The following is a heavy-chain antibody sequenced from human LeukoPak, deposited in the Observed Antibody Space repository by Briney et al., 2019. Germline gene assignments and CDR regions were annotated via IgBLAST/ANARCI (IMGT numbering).Heavy chain of an antibody. Sequence: GGSLRLSCAASGFTVSSNYMSWVRQAPGKGLEWVSVIYSGGSTYCADSVKGRFTISRDNSKNSLYLQMNSLRAEDTAVYYCARDQSEWLRAFDYWGQGTLVTVSS. CDR3: ARDQSEWLRAFDY. D-gene: IGHD5-12*01. CDR2: IYSGGST. J-gene: IGHJ4*02. V-gene: IGHV3-53*01. CDR1: GFTVSSNY.